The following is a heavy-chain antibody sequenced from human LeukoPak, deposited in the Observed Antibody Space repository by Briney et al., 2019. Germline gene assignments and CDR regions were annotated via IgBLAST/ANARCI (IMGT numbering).Heavy chain of an antibody. D-gene: IGHD3-16*01. Sequence: GGSLRLSRTASGFTFDDYGTAWVRHVPGKGLEWVSGITWEGRDTGYGDSVKGRFTISRDNAKNSLSLQMNSLSVEDTALYYCARGVPSLLGTSFDYWGPGTVVTVSS. J-gene: IGHJ4*02. V-gene: IGHV3-20*04. CDR2: ITWEGRDT. CDR1: GFTFDDYG. CDR3: ARGVPSLLGTSFDY.